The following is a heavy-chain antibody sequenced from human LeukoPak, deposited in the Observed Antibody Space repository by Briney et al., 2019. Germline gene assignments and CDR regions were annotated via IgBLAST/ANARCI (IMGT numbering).Heavy chain of an antibody. CDR1: GYTFTSYG. CDR2: ISAYNGNT. D-gene: IGHD2-2*01. V-gene: IGHV1-18*01. Sequence: ASVKVSCKASGYTFTSYGISWVRQAPGQGLEWMGWISAYNGNTNYAQKLQGRVTMTTDTSTSTAYMELRSLRSDDTAVYYCARSPPIVVVPAVWNYYYYYMDVWGKGTTVTVSS. CDR3: ARSPPIVVVPAVWNYYYYYMDV. J-gene: IGHJ6*03.